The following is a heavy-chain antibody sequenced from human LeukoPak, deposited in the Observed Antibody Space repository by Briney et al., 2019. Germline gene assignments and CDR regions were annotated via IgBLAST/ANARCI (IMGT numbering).Heavy chain of an antibody. V-gene: IGHV4-59*01. J-gene: IGHJ4*02. Sequence: SETLSLTCTVSGGSISNYYWSWIRQPPGKGLEWIGCIYYSGSTNYNPSLKSRVTISVDTSKNQFSLKLSSVTAADTAVYYCARGADSSGYYSIFYFDYWGQGTLVTVSS. CDR2: IYYSGST. CDR1: GGSISNYY. D-gene: IGHD3-22*01. CDR3: ARGADSSGYYSIFYFDY.